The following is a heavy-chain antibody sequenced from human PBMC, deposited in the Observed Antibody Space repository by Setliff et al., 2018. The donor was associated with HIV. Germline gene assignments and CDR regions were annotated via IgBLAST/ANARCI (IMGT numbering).Heavy chain of an antibody. CDR2: IKDKANGAAI. D-gene: IGHD2-21*01. CDR1: GIPFSTAW. CDR3: AADFLFLWFGF. V-gene: IGHV3-15*01. J-gene: IGHJ3*01. Sequence: GSLRLSCVVSGIPFSTAWMTWVRQAPGKGLEWVGRIKDKANGAAIDYGAPVKGRFTISRDDSKDTLFLEMRNLKAEDTGVYYCAADFLFLWFGFWGQGTKVTVSS.